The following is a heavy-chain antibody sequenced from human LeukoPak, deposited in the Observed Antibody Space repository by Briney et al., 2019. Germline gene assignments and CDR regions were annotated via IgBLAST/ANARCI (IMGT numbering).Heavy chain of an antibody. J-gene: IGHJ4*02. CDR1: GYRFSSSW. CDR2: IYPADSDT. V-gene: IGHV5-51*01. Sequence: GESLKISCKGSGYRFSSSWIGWVRQMPGKGLEWMGVIYPADSDTTYSPSFQGQVTISADKSISITYLQWRSLKASDTAMYYCARPGSTSSHYFDYWGQGTLATVSS. D-gene: IGHD6-6*01. CDR3: ARPGSTSSHYFDY.